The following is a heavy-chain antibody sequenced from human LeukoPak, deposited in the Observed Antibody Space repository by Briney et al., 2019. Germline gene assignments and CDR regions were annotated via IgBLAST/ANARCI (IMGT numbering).Heavy chain of an antibody. CDR1: GYSFTSYW. V-gene: IGHV5-51*01. CDR3: ARQRGIAVAGSQIDY. CDR2: IYPGDSDT. Sequence: GESLKISCKGSGYSFTSYWIGWVRQVPGKGLEWMGIIYPGDSDTRYSPSFQGQVTISADKSISTAYLQWSSLKASDTAMYYCARQRGIAVAGSQIDYWGQGALVTVSS. J-gene: IGHJ4*02. D-gene: IGHD6-19*01.